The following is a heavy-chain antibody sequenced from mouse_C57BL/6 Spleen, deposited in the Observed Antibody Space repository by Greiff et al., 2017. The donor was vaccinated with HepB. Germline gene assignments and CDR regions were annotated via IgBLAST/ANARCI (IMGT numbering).Heavy chain of an antibody. D-gene: IGHD4-1*01. CDR2: ISYDGSN. CDR1: GYSITSGYY. Sequence: VQLKESGPGLVKPSQSLSLTCSVTGYSITSGYYWNWIRQFPGNKLEWMGYISYDGSNNYNPSLKNRISITRDTSKNQFFLKLNSVTTEDTATYYCARVWDVDWYFDVWGTGTTVTVSS. V-gene: IGHV3-6*01. CDR3: ARVWDVDWYFDV. J-gene: IGHJ1*03.